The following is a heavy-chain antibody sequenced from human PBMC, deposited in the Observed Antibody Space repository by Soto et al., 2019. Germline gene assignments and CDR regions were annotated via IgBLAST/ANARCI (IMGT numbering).Heavy chain of an antibody. V-gene: IGHV3-30*18. CDR2: ISYYGRSK. D-gene: IGHD6-13*01. J-gene: IGHJ4*02. CDR1: GFSFTSYG. CDR3: AKDGSTTWEHIDY. Sequence: QVQLVESGGGVVQPGRSLRLSCAASGFSFTSYGMQWVRQAPGKGLEWVAIISYYGRSKYYGDSVKGRFTISRDNSKNTLYLQMNSLRAEDTAVFYCAKDGSTTWEHIDYWGQGTLVTVSS.